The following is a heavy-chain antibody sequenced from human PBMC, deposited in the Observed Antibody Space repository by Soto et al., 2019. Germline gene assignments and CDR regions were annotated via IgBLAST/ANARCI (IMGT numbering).Heavy chain of an antibody. CDR3: ASVGYGSGSYFDY. Sequence: GGSLRPPCAVSGFTFSSNWTHWVRQAPGKGLVWVSRSNSDGSSTSYADSVKVRFTISRDNATNTLYLQMNSVRAEDTAVYYCASVGYGSGSYFDYWGQGTLVTVSS. V-gene: IGHV3-74*01. D-gene: IGHD3-10*01. CDR1: GFTFSSNW. J-gene: IGHJ4*02. CDR2: SNSDGSST.